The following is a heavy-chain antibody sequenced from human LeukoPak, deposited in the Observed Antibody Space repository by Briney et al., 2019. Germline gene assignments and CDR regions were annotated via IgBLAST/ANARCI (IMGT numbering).Heavy chain of an antibody. J-gene: IGHJ4*02. V-gene: IGHV1-46*03. Sequence: GASVKVSCKASGYTFTSYYMHWVRQAPGQGLEWMGIINPSGGSTSYAQKFQGRVTMTRDTATSTVYMELSSLRSEDTAVYYCATRGYSGYGIFDYWGQGPLVTVSS. CDR1: GYTFTSYY. CDR2: INPSGGST. D-gene: IGHD5-12*01. CDR3: ATRGYSGYGIFDY.